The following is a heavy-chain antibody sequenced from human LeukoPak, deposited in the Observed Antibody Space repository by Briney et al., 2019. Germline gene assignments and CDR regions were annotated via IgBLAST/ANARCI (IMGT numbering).Heavy chain of an antibody. CDR2: IIPIFGTA. J-gene: IGHJ6*03. CDR1: GGTFSSYA. Sequence: GASVKVSCKASGGTFSSYAISWVRQAPGQGLEWMGGIIPIFGTANYAQKFQGRVTITTDESTSTAYMELSSLRSEDTAVYYCARATRGDYYYYYMDVWAKGPRSPSP. CDR3: ARATRGDYYYYYMDV. V-gene: IGHV1-69*05. D-gene: IGHD3-10*01.